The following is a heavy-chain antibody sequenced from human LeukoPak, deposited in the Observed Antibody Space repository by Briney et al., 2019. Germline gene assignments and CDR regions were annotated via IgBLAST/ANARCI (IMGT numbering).Heavy chain of an antibody. Sequence: SETLSLTCAVSGGSISSGGYSWSWLRQPPGTGLEWIGYIYHSGSTYYNPSLKSRVTISVDRSKNQFSLKLSSVTAADTAVYYCARVAYYYDSSGAHGAFDIWGQGTMVTVSS. CDR1: GGSISSGGYS. J-gene: IGHJ3*02. V-gene: IGHV4-30-2*01. CDR3: ARVAYYYDSSGAHGAFDI. CDR2: IYHSGST. D-gene: IGHD3-22*01.